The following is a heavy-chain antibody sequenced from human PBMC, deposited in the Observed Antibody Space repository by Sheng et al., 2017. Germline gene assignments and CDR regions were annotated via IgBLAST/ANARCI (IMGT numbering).Heavy chain of an antibody. CDR1: GVSISSSSYY. Sequence: QLQLQESGPGLVKPSETLSLTCTVSGVSISSSSYYWGWIRQPPGKGLEWIGSIYYSGSTNYNPSLKSRVTISVDTSKNQFSLKLSSVTAADTAVYYCARVNGGQGGYFDYWGQGTLVTVSS. CDR2: IYYSGST. V-gene: IGHV4-39*07. J-gene: IGHJ4*02. CDR3: ARVNGGQGGYFDY. D-gene: IGHD3-16*01.